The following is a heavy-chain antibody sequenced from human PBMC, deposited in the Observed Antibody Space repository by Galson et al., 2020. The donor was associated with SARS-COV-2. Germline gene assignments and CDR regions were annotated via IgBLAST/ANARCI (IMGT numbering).Heavy chain of an antibody. D-gene: IGHD2-2*01. J-gene: IGHJ3*02. V-gene: IGHV4-59*01. CDR2: IYYSGST. CDR1: GGSISSYY. CDR3: ARKGCSSTSCSAFDI. Sequence: SETLSLTCTVSGGSISSYYWSCIRQPPGKGLEWIGSIYYSGSTNYNPSLKSRVTISVDTSKNQFSLKLSSVTAADTAVYYCARKGCSSTSCSAFDIWGQGRMVTVSS.